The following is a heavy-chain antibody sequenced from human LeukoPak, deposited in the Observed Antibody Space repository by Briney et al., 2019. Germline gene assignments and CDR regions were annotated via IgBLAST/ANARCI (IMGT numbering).Heavy chain of an antibody. CDR2: ISAYNGNT. CDR3: ASLLTYSSGWFLY. D-gene: IGHD6-19*01. V-gene: IGHV1-18*01. CDR1: GYTFTSYG. J-gene: IGHJ4*02. Sequence: ASVKVSCKASGYTFTSYGISWVRQAPGQGLEWMGWISAYNGNTNYAQKLQGRVTMTTDTSTSTAHMELRSLRSDDTAVYYCASLLTYSSGWFLYWGQGTLVTVSS.